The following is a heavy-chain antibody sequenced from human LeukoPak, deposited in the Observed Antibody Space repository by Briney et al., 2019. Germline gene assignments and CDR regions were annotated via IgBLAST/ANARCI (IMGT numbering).Heavy chain of an antibody. CDR2: ISYDGSNK. V-gene: IGHV3-30*03. J-gene: IGHJ4*02. Sequence: PGRSLRLSCAASGFTFSSYGMHWVRQAPGKGLEWVAVISYDGSNKYYADSVKGRFTISRDNSKNTLYLQMNSLRAEDTAVYYCASSGRPDYWGQGTLVTVSS. CDR3: ASSGRPDY. D-gene: IGHD3-3*01. CDR1: GFTFSSYG.